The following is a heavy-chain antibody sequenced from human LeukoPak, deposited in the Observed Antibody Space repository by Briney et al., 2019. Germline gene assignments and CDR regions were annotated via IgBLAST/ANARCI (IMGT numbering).Heavy chain of an antibody. CDR1: GGSISSYY. CDR3: TREYGFMTTVFHAFDI. V-gene: IGHV4-59*12. CDR2: VYYSGNT. D-gene: IGHD4-17*01. Sequence: SETLSLTCIVSGGSISSYYWSWIRQPPGKGLEWIGSVYYSGNTYYNSSLKSRVTISVDTSKNQFSLKLSSVTAADTAIYYCTREYGFMTTVFHAFDIWGQGTMVTVSS. J-gene: IGHJ3*02.